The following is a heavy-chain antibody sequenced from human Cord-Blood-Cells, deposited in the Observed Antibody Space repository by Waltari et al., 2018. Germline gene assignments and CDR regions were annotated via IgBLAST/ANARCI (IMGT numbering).Heavy chain of an antibody. CDR3: ASRTIFGVVIIDY. CDR2: ISGSGGST. CDR1: GFTFSSSA. D-gene: IGHD3-3*01. J-gene: IGHJ4*02. Sequence: EVQLLESGGGLVQPGGSLRLSCAASGFTFSSSAMSWVRQAPGKGLEWVSAISGSGGSTYYADSVKGRFTISRDNSKNTLYLQMNSLRAEDTAVYYCASRTIFGVVIIDYWGQGTLVTVSS. V-gene: IGHV3-23*01.